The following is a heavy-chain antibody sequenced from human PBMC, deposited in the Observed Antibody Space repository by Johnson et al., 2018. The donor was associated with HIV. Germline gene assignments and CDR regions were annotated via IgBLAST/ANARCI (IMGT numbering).Heavy chain of an antibody. Sequence: VQLVESGGGLVQPGGSLRLSCAASGFTFSDHYMDWVRQAPGKGLEWVGRSRNKANSYTTEYAASVKGRFTISRDDSKNSLYLQMNSLKTEDTAVYYCKRCESDGSGSGAFDIWGRGTMVTVSS. D-gene: IGHD3-22*01. CDR2: SRNKANSYTT. J-gene: IGHJ3*02. CDR1: GFTFSDHY. CDR3: KRCESDGSGSGAFDI. V-gene: IGHV3-72*01.